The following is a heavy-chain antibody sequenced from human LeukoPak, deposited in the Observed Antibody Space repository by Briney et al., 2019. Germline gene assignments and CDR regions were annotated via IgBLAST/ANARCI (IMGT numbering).Heavy chain of an antibody. V-gene: IGHV3-23*01. CDR3: ATYRQVLLPFES. CDR2: IFPSGGEI. CDR1: GFTFSTFA. Sequence: AGSLRLSCAASGFTFSTFAMMWVRPPPGKGLEWVSSIFPSGGEIHYADSVRGRFTISRDNPKSPLSLQMNSLRAEDTAIYYCATYRQVLLPFESWGQGTLVTVSS. J-gene: IGHJ4*02. D-gene: IGHD2-8*02.